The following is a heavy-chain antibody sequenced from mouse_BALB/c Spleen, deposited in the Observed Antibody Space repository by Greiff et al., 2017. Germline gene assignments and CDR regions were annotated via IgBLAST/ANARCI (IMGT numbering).Heavy chain of an antibody. CDR3: ARGGYYGNDVSYYFDY. V-gene: IGHV1-9*01. D-gene: IGHD2-2*01. J-gene: IGHJ2*01. Sequence: QVQLQQSGAELMKPGASVKISCKATGYTFSSYWIEWVKQRPGHGLEWIGEILPGSGSTNYNEKFKGKATFTADTSSNTAYMQLSSLTSEDSAVYYCARGGYYGNDVSYYFDYWGQGTTLTVSS. CDR2: ILPGSGST. CDR1: GYTFSSYW.